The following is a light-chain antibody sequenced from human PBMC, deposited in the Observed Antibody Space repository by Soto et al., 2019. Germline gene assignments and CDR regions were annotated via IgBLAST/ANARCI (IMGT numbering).Light chain of an antibody. J-gene: IGKJ5*01. Sequence: DIHLTQNPSTFSAYVRDEDTITCRASQTISRWLAWYQQKPGRAPKLLIYDASTLESGVPSRFSGSGSETEFSLTISRLQPDDLATYFCHSRAFGQGTRREIK. CDR1: QTISRW. CDR2: DAS. V-gene: IGKV1-5*01. CDR3: HSRA.